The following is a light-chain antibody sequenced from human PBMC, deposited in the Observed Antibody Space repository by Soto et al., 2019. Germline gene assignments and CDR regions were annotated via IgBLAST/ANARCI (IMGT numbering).Light chain of an antibody. V-gene: IGKV3-15*01. J-gene: IGKJ4*01. CDR3: QQYNNWPPVT. CDR1: QSVSSN. Sequence: EIGMTQSPATLSVSPGERATLSCRASQSVSSNLAWYQQKPGQAPRLLIYGASTRATGIPARFGGSGSGTEFTLTISSLQSEDFAVDYCQQYNNWPPVTFGGATKVEIK. CDR2: GAS.